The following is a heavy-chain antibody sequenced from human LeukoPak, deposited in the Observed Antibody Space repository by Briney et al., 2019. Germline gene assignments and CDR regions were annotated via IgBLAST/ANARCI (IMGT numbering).Heavy chain of an antibody. Sequence: GGSLRLSCAASGFTFSSYTMNWVRQAPGKGPEWVSSITSSSSYIYYADSVKGRFTISRDNSKNTLYLQMNSLRAEDTAVYYCAKRSATAYFDFDYWGQGTLVTVSS. CDR2: ITSSSSYI. V-gene: IGHV3-21*01. CDR1: GFTFSSYT. CDR3: AKRSATAYFDFDY. J-gene: IGHJ4*02. D-gene: IGHD5-12*01.